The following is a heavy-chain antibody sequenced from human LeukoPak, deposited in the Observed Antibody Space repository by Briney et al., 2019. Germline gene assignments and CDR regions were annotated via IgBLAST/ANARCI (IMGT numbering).Heavy chain of an antibody. Sequence: ASVKVSCKASGYTFTGYYVHWVRQAPGQGLEWMGWINPNSGDTNFALKFQGRVTMASDTSITTAYMELSRLTSDDSAVYYCARYLSPSSFDFWGQGTLVTVSS. J-gene: IGHJ4*02. CDR2: INPNSGDT. CDR3: ARYLSPSSFDF. D-gene: IGHD6-6*01. V-gene: IGHV1-2*02. CDR1: GYTFTGYY.